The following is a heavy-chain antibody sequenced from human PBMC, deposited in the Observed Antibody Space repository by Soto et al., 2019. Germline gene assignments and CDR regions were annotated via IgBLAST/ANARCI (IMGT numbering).Heavy chain of an antibody. CDR1: GFTFNTYT. D-gene: IGHD4-17*01. CDR3: APGDYRDDAGTAY. CDR2: INRAGSTI. Sequence: PGGSLGLSCADTGFTFNTYTMIWVRQAPGKGLEWVSYINRAGSTIHYANSVKGRFTISRDNAKKSLFLHMSALRDEDSAIYYCAPGDYRDDAGTAYWGQGTLVTVSS. V-gene: IGHV3-48*02. J-gene: IGHJ4*02.